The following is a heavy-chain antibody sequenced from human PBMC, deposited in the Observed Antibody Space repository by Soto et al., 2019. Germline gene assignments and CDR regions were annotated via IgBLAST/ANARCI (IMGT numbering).Heavy chain of an antibody. D-gene: IGHD5-12*01. J-gene: IGHJ3*02. CDR2: IYPADSDT. V-gene: IGHV5-51*01. Sequence: PGESLKISCKVSGYTFTTYWIGWVRQMPGKGLEWMGIIYPADSDTRYSPSFQGQVTISADKSISTAYLQWSRLKASDTAMYYCAKSLRMATITSHALDIWGQGTMVTVSS. CDR3: AKSLRMATITSHALDI. CDR1: GYTFTTYW.